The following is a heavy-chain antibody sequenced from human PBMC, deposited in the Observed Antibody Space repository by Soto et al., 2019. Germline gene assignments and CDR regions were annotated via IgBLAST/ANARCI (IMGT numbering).Heavy chain of an antibody. J-gene: IGHJ6*02. D-gene: IGHD2-21*02. V-gene: IGHV1-46*02. CDR3: AIDWPDTYCGGDCPLGYYYHGMDD. Sequence: ASVKVSCKASGFTFNRYYIHWVRQSPGEGLQWMGIINPSNGFTRYPQKFQGRVTMTADTSTKTVYMELTSLKSEDTAVYFWAIDWPDTYCGGDCPLGYYYHGMDDWGQGTAVTVSS. CDR1: GFTFNRYY. CDR2: INPSNGFT.